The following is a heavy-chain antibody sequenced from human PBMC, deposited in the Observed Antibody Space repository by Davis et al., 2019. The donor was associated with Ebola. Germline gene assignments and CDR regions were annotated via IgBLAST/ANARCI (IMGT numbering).Heavy chain of an antibody. CDR3: AYFGGEYDVY. D-gene: IGHD3-3*01. J-gene: IGHJ4*02. CDR1: GGSISSYY. CDR2: FNYNGDP. Sequence: MPGGSLRLSCTVSGGSISSYYWSWIRQPQGKGLEWVGYFNYNGDPNYNPSLKRRVTISVDTSKNQFSLRLTSVTTADTAIYYCAYFGGEYDVYWGQGSLVAVSS. V-gene: IGHV4-59*01.